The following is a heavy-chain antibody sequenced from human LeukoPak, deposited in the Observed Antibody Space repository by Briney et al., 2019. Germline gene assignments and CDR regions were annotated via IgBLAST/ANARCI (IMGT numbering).Heavy chain of an antibody. J-gene: IGHJ4*02. D-gene: IGHD3-22*01. V-gene: IGHV3-7*01. CDR2: IKQDGSEK. CDR1: GFTFSSYW. Sequence: GGSLRLSCAASGFTFSSYWMSWVRQAPGKGLEWVANIKQDGSEKYYVDSVKGRFTISRDNAKNSLYLQMNSLRAEDTAVYYCAREYYDSSGYYYLGYWGQGTLVTVSS. CDR3: AREYYDSSGYYYLGY.